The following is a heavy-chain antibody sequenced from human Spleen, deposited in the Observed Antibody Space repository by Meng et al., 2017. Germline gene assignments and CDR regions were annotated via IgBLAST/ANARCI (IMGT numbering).Heavy chain of an antibody. D-gene: IGHD6-19*01. CDR2: IGHSGFT. CDR1: GGSISTSGYY. J-gene: IGHJ5*02. V-gene: IGHV4-39*01. Sequence: QPQLQESGPGLVKHSEALSLTRSVSGGSISTSGYYWGWIRQPPGKGLEWIGSIGHSGFTYYTPSLKSRVTVSIDTSKNQFFLKLTSVTAADTAVYYCVRSSGWVRTGFDPWGQGTLVTVSS. CDR3: VRSSGWVRTGFDP.